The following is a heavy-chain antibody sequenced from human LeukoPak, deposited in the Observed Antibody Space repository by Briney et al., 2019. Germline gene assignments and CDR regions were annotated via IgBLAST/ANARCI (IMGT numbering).Heavy chain of an antibody. D-gene: IGHD1-7*01. CDR3: ERETIELGYFDY. Sequence: TGGSLRLSCAASGFTFSSYAMHWVRQAPGKGLEWVAVISYDGSNKYYADSVKGRFTISRDNSKNTLYLQMNSLRAEDTAVYYCERETIELGYFDYWGQGTLVTVSS. J-gene: IGHJ4*02. V-gene: IGHV3-30*04. CDR1: GFTFSSYA. CDR2: ISYDGSNK.